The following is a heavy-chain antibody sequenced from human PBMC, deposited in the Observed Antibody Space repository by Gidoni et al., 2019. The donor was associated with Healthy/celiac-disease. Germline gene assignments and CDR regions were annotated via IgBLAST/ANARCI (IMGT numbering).Heavy chain of an antibody. Sequence: EVQLLESGGGLLHPGGSLRLSCAAPGFPFSNDAMSWVRQAPGKWLEWVSSISGSGGSTYYAYAVKGRFTSSRDNSKNTLYLQMNSLRAEDTAVYYCAKTPGQVVPAHFDYWGQGTLVTVSS. D-gene: IGHD2-2*01. CDR1: GFPFSNDA. J-gene: IGHJ4*02. V-gene: IGHV3-23*01. CDR3: AKTPGQVVPAHFDY. CDR2: ISGSGGST.